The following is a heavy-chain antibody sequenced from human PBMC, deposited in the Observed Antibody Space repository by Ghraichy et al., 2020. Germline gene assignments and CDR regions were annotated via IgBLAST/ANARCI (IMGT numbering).Heavy chain of an antibody. CDR3: AVVGGTGWLDP. V-gene: IGHV3-64D*06. Sequence: GGSLRLSCSASGFTFSAFSMYWVRQAPGKGLQYVSAISANGGETYYADSVKGRFTISRDNSKNTLYLQMSSLRADDTALYYCAVVGGTGWLDPWGQGTLVTVSS. CDR2: ISANGGET. D-gene: IGHD1-26*01. CDR1: GFTFSAFS. J-gene: IGHJ5*02.